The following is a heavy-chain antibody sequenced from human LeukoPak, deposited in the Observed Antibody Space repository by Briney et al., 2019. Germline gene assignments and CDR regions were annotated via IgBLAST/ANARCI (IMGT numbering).Heavy chain of an antibody. D-gene: IGHD3-10*01. J-gene: IGHJ4*02. Sequence: SETLSLTCALYGGSFTYYYWSWIRQPPGKGLEWIGEVNHAGSADYNPSLKSRVTISVDTSKNQFSLKMTSVTAADTAVYYCARLNLGTYYSSGPNDYWGQGTLVTVSS. CDR3: ARLNLGTYYSSGPNDY. CDR2: VNHAGSA. V-gene: IGHV4-34*01. CDR1: GGSFTYYY.